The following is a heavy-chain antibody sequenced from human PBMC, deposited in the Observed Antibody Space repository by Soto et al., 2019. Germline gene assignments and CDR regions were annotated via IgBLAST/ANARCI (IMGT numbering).Heavy chain of an antibody. D-gene: IGHD2-21*01. CDR3: ARVSIGASSDYYYGMEV. CDR1: GGSISSGGYY. J-gene: IGHJ6*02. Sequence: SSETLSLTCTVSGGSISSGGYYWSWIRQHPGKGLEWIGYIYYSGSTYYNPSLKSRVTISVDTSKNQFSLKLSSVTAADTAVYYCARVSIGASSDYYYGMEVWGPGTTVTVSS. V-gene: IGHV4-31*03. CDR2: IYYSGST.